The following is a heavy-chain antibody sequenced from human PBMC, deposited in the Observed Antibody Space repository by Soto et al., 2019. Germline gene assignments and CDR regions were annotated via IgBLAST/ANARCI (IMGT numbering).Heavy chain of an antibody. Sequence: QVQLVESGGGVVQPGRSRRLSCAASGFIFSDYAMHWVRQAPGKGLEWVAVISYDGRNTFNPDSVKGRFTSSRDNSKNTLYLQMTSMRFEEPGVYHCARDRPGIPADNIFDFWGQGTLVTVSS. D-gene: IGHD1-20*01. CDR1: GFIFSDYA. CDR2: ISYDGRNT. CDR3: ARDRPGIPADNIFDF. J-gene: IGHJ4*02. V-gene: IGHV3-30*04.